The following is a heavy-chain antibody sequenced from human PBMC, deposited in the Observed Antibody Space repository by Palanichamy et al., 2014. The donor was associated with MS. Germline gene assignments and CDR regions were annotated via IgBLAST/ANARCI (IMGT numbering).Heavy chain of an antibody. V-gene: IGHV3-53*01. J-gene: IGHJ3*02. Sequence: EVQLVESGGGLIQPGGSLRLSCAASGFTVSGTYMAWVRQAPGKGLEWVSVIYSGGSTYFADSVKGRFTISRDNSKNTLYLQMNSLRAEDTAVYYCARANFGDYVGPNDIWGQGTMVTVSS. CDR3: ARANFGDYVGPNDI. CDR2: IYSGGST. D-gene: IGHD4-17*01. CDR1: GFTVSGTY.